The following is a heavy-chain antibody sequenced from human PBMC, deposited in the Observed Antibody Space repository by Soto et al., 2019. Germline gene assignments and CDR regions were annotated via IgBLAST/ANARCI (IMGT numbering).Heavy chain of an antibody. Sequence: PGASVKVSCKASGYTFTSYYMHWVRQAPGQGLEWMGIINPSGGSTSYAQKFQGRVTMTRDTSTSTVYMELSSLRSEDTAVYYCARDLGSSSSSWYDAFDIWGQGTMVTVSS. CDR1: GYTFTSYY. CDR2: INPSGGST. CDR3: ARDLGSSSSSWYDAFDI. D-gene: IGHD6-13*01. V-gene: IGHV1-46*01. J-gene: IGHJ3*02.